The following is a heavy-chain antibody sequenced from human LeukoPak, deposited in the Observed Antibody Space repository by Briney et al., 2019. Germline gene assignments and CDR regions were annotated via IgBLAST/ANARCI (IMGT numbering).Heavy chain of an antibody. Sequence: PGGSLRLSCAASGFTFSSYAMSWVRQAPGKGLEWVSAISGSGGSTYYADSVKGRFTISRDNSKNTLYLQMNSLRAEDTAVYYCARDLGDDYDFWSGYFPFDYWGQGTLVTVSS. CDR1: GFTFSSYA. J-gene: IGHJ4*02. CDR3: ARDLGDDYDFWSGYFPFDY. D-gene: IGHD3-3*01. V-gene: IGHV3-23*01. CDR2: ISGSGGST.